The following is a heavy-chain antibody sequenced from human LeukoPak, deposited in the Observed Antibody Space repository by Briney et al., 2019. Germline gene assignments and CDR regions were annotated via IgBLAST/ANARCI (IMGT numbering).Heavy chain of an antibody. J-gene: IGHJ4*02. CDR1: GFTFNSYA. CDR2: ISGSGSST. Sequence: PGGSLRLSCAASGFTFNSYAMSWVRQAPGKGLEWVSAISGSGSSTYYTDSVKGRFTISRDNAKNSLYLQMNSLRAEDTAVYYCARRRYNWNAIDYWGQGTLVTVSS. CDR3: ARRRYNWNAIDY. D-gene: IGHD1-20*01. V-gene: IGHV3-23*01.